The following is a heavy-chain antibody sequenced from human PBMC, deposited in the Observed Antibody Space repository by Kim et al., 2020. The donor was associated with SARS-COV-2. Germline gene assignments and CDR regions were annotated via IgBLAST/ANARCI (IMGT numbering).Heavy chain of an antibody. CDR3: ARVSSYSMDV. CDR2: ISSDGRST. Sequence: GGSLRLSCAVSGFTFRGYWMHWVRQAPGEGLVWVSDISSDGRSTNNADSVKGRFTISRDNAMNTLYLLMYSLTAEDTAVYYCARVSSYSMDVWGQGTTVT. V-gene: IGHV3-74*01. J-gene: IGHJ6*02. D-gene: IGHD2-15*01. CDR1: GFTFRGYW.